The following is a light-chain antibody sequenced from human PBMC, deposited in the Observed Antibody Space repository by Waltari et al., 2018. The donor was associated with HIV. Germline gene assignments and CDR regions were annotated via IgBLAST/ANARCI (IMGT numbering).Light chain of an antibody. CDR1: KLGDKH. J-gene: IGLJ2*01. CDR3: QAWDSSTVV. V-gene: IGLV3-1*01. CDR2: QDS. Sequence: SYELTQPPSVSVSPGQTASITCSGDKLGDKHACWYQQKPDQSPVQVIDQDSKRPSGIPERFSGSNSGNTATLTISGTQAMDEADYYCQAWDSSTVVFGGGTKLTVL.